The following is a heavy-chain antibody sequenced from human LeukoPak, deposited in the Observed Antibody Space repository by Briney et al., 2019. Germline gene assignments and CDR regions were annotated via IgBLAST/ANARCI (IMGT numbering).Heavy chain of an antibody. CDR2: IYHSGIT. V-gene: IGHV4-38-2*02. CDR3: AAGYSSSWYSGYYYYYMDV. CDR1: GYSIRSGFY. Sequence: PSETLSLTCTVSGYSIRSGFYWGWIRQPPGKGLEWIGNIYHSGITYSTPSLKSRVTISVDTSKNQFSLKLSSVTAADTAVYYCAAGYSSSWYSGYYYYYMDVWGKGTTVTVSS. J-gene: IGHJ6*03. D-gene: IGHD6-13*01.